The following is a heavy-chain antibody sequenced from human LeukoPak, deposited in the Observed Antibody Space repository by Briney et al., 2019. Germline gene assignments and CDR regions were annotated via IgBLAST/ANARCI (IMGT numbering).Heavy chain of an antibody. CDR2: INPNSGAT. CDR1: GYTFTSYY. J-gene: IGHJ3*02. Sequence: WASVKVSCKASGYTFTSYYMHWVRQAPGQRLEWMGWINPNSGATKYAQKFQGRVTMTRDMSISTAYMELSRLTSDDTAVYYCARGEYVISGYRNDAFDIWGQGTMVTVSS. V-gene: IGHV1-2*02. D-gene: IGHD3-22*01. CDR3: ARGEYVISGYRNDAFDI.